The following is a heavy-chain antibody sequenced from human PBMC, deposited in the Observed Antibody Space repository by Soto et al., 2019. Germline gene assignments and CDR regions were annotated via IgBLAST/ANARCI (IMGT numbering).Heavy chain of an antibody. Sequence: PSQTLSLTCAISGDSVSSNSAAWNWIRQSPSRGLEWLGRTYYRSKWYNDYAVSVKSRITINPDTSKNQFSLQLNSVTPEDTAVYYCARAGPISGFPLRPLYGMDVWGQGTTVTVS. J-gene: IGHJ6*02. D-gene: IGHD4-17*01. CDR1: GDSVSSNSAA. CDR2: TYYRSKWYN. CDR3: ARAGPISGFPLRPLYGMDV. V-gene: IGHV6-1*01.